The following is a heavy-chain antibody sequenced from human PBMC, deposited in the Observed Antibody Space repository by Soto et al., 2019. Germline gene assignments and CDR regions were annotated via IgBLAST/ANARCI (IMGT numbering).Heavy chain of an antibody. CDR3: TAELAYCGGDCYFDY. Sequence: GAPAEISCKACWGSVSIYMFAVVVQNPGQGLEWMGGIIPIFGTANYAQKFQGRVTITADESTSTAYMELSSLRSEDTAVYYCTAELAYCGGDCYFDYWGQGTLVTVSS. J-gene: IGHJ4*02. CDR1: WGSVSIYM. CDR2: IIPIFGTA. D-gene: IGHD2-21*02. V-gene: IGHV1-69*13.